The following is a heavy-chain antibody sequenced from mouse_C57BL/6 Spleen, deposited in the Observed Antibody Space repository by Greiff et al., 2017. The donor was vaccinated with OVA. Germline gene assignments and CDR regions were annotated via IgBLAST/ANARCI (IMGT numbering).Heavy chain of an antibody. CDR2: ISSGGDYI. Sequence: EVQGVESGEGLVKPGGSLKLSCAASGFTFSSYAMSWVRQTPEKRLEWVAYISSGGDYIYYADTVKGRFTISRDNARNTLYLQMSSLKSEDTAMYYCTRDPFYYYGSSYWYFDVWGTGTTVTVSS. V-gene: IGHV5-9-1*02. CDR3: TRDPFYYYGSSYWYFDV. D-gene: IGHD1-1*01. CDR1: GFTFSSYA. J-gene: IGHJ1*03.